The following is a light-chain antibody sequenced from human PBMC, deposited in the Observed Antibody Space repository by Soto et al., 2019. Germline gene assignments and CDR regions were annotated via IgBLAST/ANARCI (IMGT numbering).Light chain of an antibody. J-gene: IGLJ2*01. CDR1: SSDVGGYNY. CDR2: EVS. V-gene: IGLV2-14*01. Sequence: QSALTQPASMSGSPGQSITISCTGTSSDVGGYNYVSWYQQHPGKAPKLMIYEVSNRPSGVSNRFSGSKSGNTASLTISGLQAEDEADYYCSSYTSNSNLVVFGGGTKLTVL. CDR3: SSYTSNSNLVV.